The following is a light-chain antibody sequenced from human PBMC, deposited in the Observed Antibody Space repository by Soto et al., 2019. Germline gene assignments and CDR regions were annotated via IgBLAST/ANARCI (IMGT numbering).Light chain of an antibody. CDR1: QSISTW. CDR2: KAS. Sequence: DVQMTQSPSTLSASVGDRVTITCRASQSISTWLAWYQQKPGKAPKLLIYKASGLESGVPSRFSGSGSGTEFILTISSLQPDDFATYYCQQYNTYSWTFGQGTKVEIK. CDR3: QQYNTYSWT. J-gene: IGKJ1*01. V-gene: IGKV1-5*03.